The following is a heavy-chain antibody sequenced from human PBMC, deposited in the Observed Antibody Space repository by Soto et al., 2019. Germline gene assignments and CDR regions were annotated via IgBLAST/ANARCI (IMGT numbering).Heavy chain of an antibody. CDR1: GFTFSSYG. Sequence: GGSLRLSCAASGFTFSSYGMHWVRQAPGKGLEWVAVISYDGSNKYYADSVKGRFTISRDNSKNTLYLQMNSRRAEDTAVYYCARGRTVTMLRGFDPWGQGTLVTVSS. J-gene: IGHJ5*02. CDR2: ISYDGSNK. D-gene: IGHD4-4*01. CDR3: ARGRTVTMLRGFDP. V-gene: IGHV3-30*03.